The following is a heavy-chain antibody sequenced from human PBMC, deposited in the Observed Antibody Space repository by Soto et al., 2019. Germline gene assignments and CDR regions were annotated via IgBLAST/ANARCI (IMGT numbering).Heavy chain of an antibody. J-gene: IGHJ6*02. D-gene: IGHD2-21*02. Sequence: GGSLRLSCAASGFNFNNFGMNWFRQAPGKGLEWVSSIRSSSTYIYYAESVKGRFTISRDNAKKSLYLEMNRLGVEDTPVYYCARDRAPFCGGDCGLVDVWGQGTSVTVPS. CDR3: ARDRAPFCGGDCGLVDV. CDR1: GFNFNNFG. CDR2: IRSSSTYI. V-gene: IGHV3-21*01.